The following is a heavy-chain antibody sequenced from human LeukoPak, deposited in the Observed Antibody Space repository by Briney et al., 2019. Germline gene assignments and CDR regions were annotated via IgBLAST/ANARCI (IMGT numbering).Heavy chain of an antibody. CDR3: ARQLPKNWFDP. CDR2: IKHDASEK. Sequence: GGSLRLSCAASGFTFSSYWMAWVRQTPGKGLEWVANIKHDASEKYYVDSVKGRFTISRDNAKNSLYLQMNSLRAEDTAVYYCARQLPKNWFDPWGQGTLVTVSS. CDR1: GFTFSSYW. J-gene: IGHJ5*02. D-gene: IGHD2-2*01. V-gene: IGHV3-7*01.